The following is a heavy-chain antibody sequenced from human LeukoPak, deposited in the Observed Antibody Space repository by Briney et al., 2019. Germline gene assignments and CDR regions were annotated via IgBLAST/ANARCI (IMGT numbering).Heavy chain of an antibody. V-gene: IGHV1-46*01. CDR1: AYTYTSYY. J-gene: IGHJ6*03. Sequence: ASVKVSCKASAYTYTSYYMHWVRQAPGQGLEWMGIINPSGGSTSYAQKLQGRVTMTRDTSTSTVYMELSSLRSEDTAVYYCARDLRGYCSGGSCYSGPGYYYYYMDVWGKGTTVTISS. CDR3: ARDLRGYCSGGSCYSGPGYYYYYMDV. D-gene: IGHD2-15*01. CDR2: INPSGGST.